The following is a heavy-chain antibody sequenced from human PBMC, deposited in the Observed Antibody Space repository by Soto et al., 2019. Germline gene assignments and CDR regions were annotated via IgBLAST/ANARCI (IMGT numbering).Heavy chain of an antibody. CDR1: GFTFSSYA. D-gene: IGHD2-2*01. V-gene: IGHV3-30-3*01. CDR3: ARPHRPYCISTSCYAFDY. Sequence: QVPLVESGGGVVQPGRSLRLSCAASGFTFSSYAMHWVRQAPGKGLEWVAVISYDGSNKYYADSVKGRFTISRDNSKTTLYLQMNSLRAEDTAVYYCARPHRPYCISTSCYAFDYWGQGTLVTVSS. J-gene: IGHJ4*02. CDR2: ISYDGSNK.